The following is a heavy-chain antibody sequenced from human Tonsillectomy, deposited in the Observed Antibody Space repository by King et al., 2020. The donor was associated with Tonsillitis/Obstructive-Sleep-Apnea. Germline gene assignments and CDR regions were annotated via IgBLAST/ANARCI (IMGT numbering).Heavy chain of an antibody. V-gene: IGHV4-59*01. J-gene: IGHJ4*02. Sequence: VQLQESGPGLLKPSETLSLTCTVSGGSISSYYWSWIRQPPGKGLEWIGYIYYSGSTNYNPSLKSRVTISVDTSKNQFSLKLSSVTAADTAVYYCARVDSSGYYSFDYWGQGTLVTVSS. D-gene: IGHD3-22*01. CDR1: GGSISSYY. CDR3: ARVDSSGYYSFDY. CDR2: IYYSGST.